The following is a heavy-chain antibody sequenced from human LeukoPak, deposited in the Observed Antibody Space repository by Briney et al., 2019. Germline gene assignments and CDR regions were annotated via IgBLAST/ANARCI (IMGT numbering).Heavy chain of an antibody. CDR1: GFTFDDYA. V-gene: IGHV3-9*01. J-gene: IGHJ6*03. Sequence: PGRSLRLSCAASGFTFDDYAMHWVRQAPGKGLEWVSGISWNSDNLGYADSVKGRFTISRDNAKNSLYLQMNSLRAEDTAVYYCAKRRGLELLYYYYMDVWGKGTTVTVSS. CDR2: ISWNSDNL. D-gene: IGHD1-7*01. CDR3: AKRRGLELLYYYYMDV.